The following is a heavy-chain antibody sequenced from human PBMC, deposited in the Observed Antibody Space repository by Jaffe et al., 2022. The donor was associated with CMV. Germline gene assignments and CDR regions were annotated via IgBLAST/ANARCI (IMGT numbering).Heavy chain of an antibody. J-gene: IGHJ6*03. CDR3: AKSSGWYEKNYYYYMDV. Sequence: EVQLVESGGGLVQPGGSLRLSCAASGFTFSSYAMSWVRQAPGKGLEWVSAISGSGGSTYYADSVKGRFTISRDNSKNTLYLQMNSLRAEDTAVYYCAKSSGWYEKNYYYYMDVWGKGTTVTVSS. D-gene: IGHD6-19*01. CDR1: GFTFSSYA. CDR2: ISGSGGST. V-gene: IGHV3-23*04.